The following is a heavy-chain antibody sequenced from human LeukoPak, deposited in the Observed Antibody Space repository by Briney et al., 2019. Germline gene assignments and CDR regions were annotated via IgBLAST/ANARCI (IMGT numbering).Heavy chain of an antibody. CDR3: ARGHDSLLWFGELLFDY. Sequence: SETLSLTCAVYGGSFSGYYWSWIRQPPGKGLEWIGEINHSGSTNYNPSLKSRVTLSVDTSKNQFSLKLSSVTAADTAVYYCARGHDSLLWFGELLFDYWGQGTLVTVSS. CDR2: INHSGST. J-gene: IGHJ4*02. CDR1: GGSFSGYY. D-gene: IGHD3-10*01. V-gene: IGHV4-34*01.